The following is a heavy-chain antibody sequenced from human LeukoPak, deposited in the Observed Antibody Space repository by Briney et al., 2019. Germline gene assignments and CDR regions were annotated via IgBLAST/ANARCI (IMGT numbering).Heavy chain of an antibody. J-gene: IGHJ4*02. CDR1: GFTFSSYG. V-gene: IGHV3-23*01. D-gene: IGHD1-14*01. CDR3: AKATGYLL. CDR2: ISNSGGTT. Sequence: GGSLRLSCAASGFTFSSYGMNWVRQAPGKGLEWVSTISNSGGTTYYADSVKGRFTISRDDSENTLYLQMNSLRAEDTAVYYCAKATGYLLWGQGTLVTVSS.